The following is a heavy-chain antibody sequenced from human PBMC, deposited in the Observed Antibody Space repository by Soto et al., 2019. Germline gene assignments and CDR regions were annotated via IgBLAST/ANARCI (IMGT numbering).Heavy chain of an antibody. CDR1: GYTFTSYA. CDR3: ARTDSSSSTHTHTWFDP. CDR2: INTNTGNP. J-gene: IGHJ5*02. D-gene: IGHD6-6*01. Sequence: ASVKVSCKASGYTFTSYAMNWVRQAPGQGLEWMGWINTNTGNPTYAQGFTGRFVFSLDTSVSTAYLQISSLKAEDTAVYYCARTDSSSSTHTHTWFDPWGQGTLVTVSS. V-gene: IGHV7-4-1*02.